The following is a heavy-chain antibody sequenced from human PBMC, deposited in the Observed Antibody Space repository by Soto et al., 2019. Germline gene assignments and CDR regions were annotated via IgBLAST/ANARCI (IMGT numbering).Heavy chain of an antibody. CDR3: ARGTAAGGYGMDV. D-gene: IGHD6-13*01. CDR1: GGSISSGGYS. V-gene: IGHV4-30-2*03. CDR2: IYYSGSI. J-gene: IGHJ6*02. Sequence: PSETLSLTCAVSGGSISSGGYSRSWIRQPPGKGLEWIGYIYYSGSIYYNPSLKSRVTISVDTSKNQFSLKLSSVTAADTAVYYCARGTAAGGYGMDVWGQGTTVTVSS.